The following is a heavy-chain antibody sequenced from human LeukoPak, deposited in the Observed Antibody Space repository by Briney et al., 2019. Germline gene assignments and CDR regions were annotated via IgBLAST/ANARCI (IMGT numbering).Heavy chain of an antibody. D-gene: IGHD3-3*01. CDR2: INSDGRST. Sequence: PGGSLRLSCAASGFTFSSYWMHWVRQAPGKGLVWVSRINSDGRSTSYADSVKGRFTISRDNAKNTLYLQMNSLRTEDTAVYYCARYEVDYDFWSGYYTGYHYYYMDVWGKGTTVTVSS. J-gene: IGHJ6*03. CDR3: ARYEVDYDFWSGYYTGYHYYYMDV. V-gene: IGHV3-74*01. CDR1: GFTFSSYW.